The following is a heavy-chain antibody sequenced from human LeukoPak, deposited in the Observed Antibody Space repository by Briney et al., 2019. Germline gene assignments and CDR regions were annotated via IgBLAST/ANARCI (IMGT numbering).Heavy chain of an antibody. CDR2: INTDGSST. V-gene: IGHV3-74*01. CDR1: GFTFSSYA. CDR3: ARAFLYPYYYGMDV. Sequence: GGSLRLSCAASGFTFSSYAMSWVRQAPGRGLEWVSRINTDGSSTSYADSVKGRFTISRDNAKNTLYLQMNSLRAEDTAVYYCARAFLYPYYYGMDVWGQGTTVTVSS. D-gene: IGHD5/OR15-5a*01. J-gene: IGHJ6*02.